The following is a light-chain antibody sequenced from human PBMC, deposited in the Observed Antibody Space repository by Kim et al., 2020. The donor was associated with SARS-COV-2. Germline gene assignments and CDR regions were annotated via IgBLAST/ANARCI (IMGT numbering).Light chain of an antibody. V-gene: IGKV3-20*01. CDR1: QSVISDY. CDR2: GAS. CDR3: QQYGRSPDT. Sequence: EIVLTQSPGTLSLSPGERATLSCRASQSVISDYLAWFQQKPGQAPRFLIYGASSRATGIPDRFSGSGSGTDFTLTISRLEPEDFAVYYCQQYGRSPDTFGQGTKLEI. J-gene: IGKJ2*01.